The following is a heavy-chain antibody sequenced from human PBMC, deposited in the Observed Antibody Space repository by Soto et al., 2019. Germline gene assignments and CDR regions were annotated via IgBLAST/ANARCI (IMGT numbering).Heavy chain of an antibody. CDR2: INAGNGNT. CDR1: GYTFTSYA. CDR3: ASRPTFGGVIPPVY. J-gene: IGHJ4*02. D-gene: IGHD3-16*02. Sequence: VASVKVSCKASGYTFTSYAMHCVRQAPGQRLEWMGWINAGNGNTKYSQKFQGRVTITRDTSASTAYMELSSLRSEDTAVYYCASRPTFGGVIPPVYWGQGTLVTVSS. V-gene: IGHV1-3*01.